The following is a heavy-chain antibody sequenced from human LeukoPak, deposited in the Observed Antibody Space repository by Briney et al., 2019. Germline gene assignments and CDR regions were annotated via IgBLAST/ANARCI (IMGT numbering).Heavy chain of an antibody. CDR1: GGSISSSSYF. CDR3: ARQTRDCSSASCQIDY. D-gene: IGHD2-2*01. Sequence: RTSETLSLTCTVSGGSISSSSYFWDWIRQPPGKGLEWIGYIYYSGSTYYNPSLKSRVTISVDTSKNQFSLTLSSVTAADTAVYYCARQTRDCSSASCQIDYWGQGTLVTVSS. CDR2: IYYSGST. V-gene: IGHV4-39*01. J-gene: IGHJ4*02.